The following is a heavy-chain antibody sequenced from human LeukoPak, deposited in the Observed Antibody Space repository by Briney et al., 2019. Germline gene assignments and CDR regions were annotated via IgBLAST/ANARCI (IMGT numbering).Heavy chain of an antibody. J-gene: IGHJ5*02. D-gene: IGHD6-13*01. V-gene: IGHV6-1*01. CDR1: GDSVSSNSAA. Sequence: SQTLSLTCAISGDSVSSNSAAWNWIRQSPSRGLEWLGRTYYRSKWYNDYAVSVKSRITINPDTSKNQSSLQLNSVTPEDTAVYYCARGLAAAEASSPRNWFDPWGQGTLVTVSS. CDR3: ARGLAAAEASSPRNWFDP. CDR2: TYYRSKWYN.